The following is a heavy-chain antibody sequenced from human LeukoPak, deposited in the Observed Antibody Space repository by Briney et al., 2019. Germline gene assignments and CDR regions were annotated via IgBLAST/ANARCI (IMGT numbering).Heavy chain of an antibody. CDR2: IYYSGNT. CDR3: ARDYAFDI. V-gene: IGHV4-59*01. Sequence: SETLSLICTVSGDSISSYYWRWIRQPPGKGLEWIGCIYYSGNTNYNPSLKSRVTISIDTSKNQFSLKLSSVTAADTAVYYCARDYAFDIWGQGTMVTVSS. CDR1: GDSISSYY. J-gene: IGHJ3*02.